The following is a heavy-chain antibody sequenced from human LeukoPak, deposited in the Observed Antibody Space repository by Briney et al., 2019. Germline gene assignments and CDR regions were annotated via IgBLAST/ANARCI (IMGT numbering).Heavy chain of an antibody. V-gene: IGHV1-18*01. J-gene: IGHJ4*02. CDR2: ISAYNGNT. D-gene: IGHD6-19*01. CDR3: ARVRQQWLVRYRYYFDY. Sequence: ASVTVSCKASGYTFTSYGISWVRQAPGQGLEWMGWISAYNGNTNYAQKLQGRVTMTTDTSTSTAYMELRSLRSDDTAVYYCARVRQQWLVRYRYYFDYWGQGTLVTVSS. CDR1: GYTFTSYG.